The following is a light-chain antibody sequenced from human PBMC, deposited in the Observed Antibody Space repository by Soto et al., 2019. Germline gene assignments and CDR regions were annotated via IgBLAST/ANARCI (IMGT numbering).Light chain of an antibody. J-gene: IGKJ4*01. CDR2: DAS. V-gene: IGKV1-33*01. CDR1: QDISNH. Sequence: DIQMTQSPSSLSASAGDRVTITCQASQDISNHLNWYQQKAGKAPKLLINDASNLEAGVPARFSRSGAGTDFTLTISSLQPEDIATYYCQQYVNALTFGGGTKVEIK. CDR3: QQYVNALT.